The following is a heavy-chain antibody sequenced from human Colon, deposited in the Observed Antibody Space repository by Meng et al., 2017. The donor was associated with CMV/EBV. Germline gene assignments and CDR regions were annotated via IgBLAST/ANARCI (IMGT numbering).Heavy chain of an antibody. J-gene: IGHJ4*02. Sequence: GSLRLSCTVSGDSTSSSIYYWGWVRQPPGKGLEWIGTVFHTGSSFYNESLSGRASISIDTSRNQFSLKLSSVTAADTAVYYCARVLVFGYYFDYWGQGTLVTVSS. CDR1: GDSTSSSIYY. D-gene: IGHD3-10*02. CDR2: VFHTGSS. CDR3: ARVLVFGYYFDY. V-gene: IGHV4-39*07.